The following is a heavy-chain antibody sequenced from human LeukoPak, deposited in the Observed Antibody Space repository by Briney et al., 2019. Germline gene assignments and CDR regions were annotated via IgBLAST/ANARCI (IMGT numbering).Heavy chain of an antibody. V-gene: IGHV1-2*02. CDR3: ARGRPNYYDSSAYLPN. CDR2: IDPNNGGT. J-gene: IGHJ4*02. CDR1: GYTFTGYY. Sequence: ASVTVSCKASGYTFTGYYMHWVRQARGQGLEWMSWIDPNNGGTNYAQKFQGRVTMTRDTSISTAYMELSGLRSDDTAVYYCARGRPNYYDSSAYLPNWGQGTLVTVSS. D-gene: IGHD3-22*01.